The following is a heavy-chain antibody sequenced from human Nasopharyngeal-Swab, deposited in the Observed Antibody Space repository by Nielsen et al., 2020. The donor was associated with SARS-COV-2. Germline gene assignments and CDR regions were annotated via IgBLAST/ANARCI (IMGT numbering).Heavy chain of an antibody. CDR2: IYYSGGA. V-gene: IGHV4-59*01. CDR3: AKYAHYDFLSGYHLGWFDP. Sequence: RQAPGKGLEWIGCIYYSGGANYNLSLKSRVTISVDASKNQFSLKLNSVTAADTAVYYCAKYAHYDFLSGYHLGWFDPWGQGTLVTVSS. J-gene: IGHJ5*02. D-gene: IGHD3-3*01.